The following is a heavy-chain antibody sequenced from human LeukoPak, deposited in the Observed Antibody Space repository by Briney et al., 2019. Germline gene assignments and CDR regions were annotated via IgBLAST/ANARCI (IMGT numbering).Heavy chain of an antibody. D-gene: IGHD2-21*02. J-gene: IGHJ4*02. CDR1: GFTFSSYW. CDR3: ARGGLSAYCGGDCCTFDY. CDR2: INSDGSST. V-gene: IGHV3-74*01. Sequence: PGGSLRLSCAASGFTFSSYWMHWVRQAPGKGLVWVSRINSDGSSTSYADSVKGRFTISRDNAKNTLYLQMNSLRAEDTAVYYCARGGLSAYCGGDCCTFDYWGQGTLVTVSS.